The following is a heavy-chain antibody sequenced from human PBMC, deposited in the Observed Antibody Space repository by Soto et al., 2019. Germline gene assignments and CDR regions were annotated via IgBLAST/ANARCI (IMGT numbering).Heavy chain of an antibody. CDR3: ARQVTIAVAGGDHYYGMDV. J-gene: IGHJ6*02. CDR2: IYYSGST. V-gene: IGHV4-39*01. CDR1: GVSISSSTHC. D-gene: IGHD6-19*01. Sequence: SETLSLTCTVSGVSISSSTHCWGWIRQPPGKGLEWIGSIYYSGSTYYNPSLKSRVTISVDTSKNQFFLKLSSVTAADTAVYYCARQVTIAVAGGDHYYGMDVWGQGTTVTVSS.